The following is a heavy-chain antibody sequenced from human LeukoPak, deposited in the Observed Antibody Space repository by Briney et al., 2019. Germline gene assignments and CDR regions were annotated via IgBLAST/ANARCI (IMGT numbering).Heavy chain of an antibody. J-gene: IGHJ6*03. V-gene: IGHV4-4*07. CDR3: TTDSNYYYYMDV. CDR1: GGSISSYY. Sequence: SETLSLTCTVSGGSISSYYWSWIRQPAGRGLEWIGRMYASGSTNYNPSLKSRVTMSVDTSKNQFSLKLSSVTAADTAVYYCTTDSNYYYYMDVWGKGTTVIVSS. CDR2: MYASGST.